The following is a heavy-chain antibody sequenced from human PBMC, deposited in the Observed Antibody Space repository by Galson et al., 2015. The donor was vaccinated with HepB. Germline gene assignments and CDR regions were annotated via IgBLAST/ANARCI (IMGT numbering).Heavy chain of an antibody. CDR3: AREAVGITIFALAR. CDR1: GGSFSGYY. J-gene: IGHJ4*02. V-gene: IGHV4-34*01. Sequence: LSLTCAVYGGSFSGYYWSWIRQSPGKGLEWIGEINHRGSTNYNPSLKSRVTISVDTSKNQFSLKLSSVTAADTAVYYCAREAVGITIFALARGGQGTLVTVSS. CDR2: INHRGST. D-gene: IGHD3-3*01.